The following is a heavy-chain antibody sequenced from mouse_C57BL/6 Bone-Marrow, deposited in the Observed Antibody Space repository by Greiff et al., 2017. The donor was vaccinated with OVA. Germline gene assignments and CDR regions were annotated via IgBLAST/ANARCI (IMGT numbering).Heavy chain of an antibody. J-gene: IGHJ2*01. Sequence: EVKLVESGGGLVKPGGSLKLSCAASGFTFSDYGMHWVRQAPEKGLVWVAYISSGSSTIYYADTVKGRFSISRDNAKNTLFLQMTSPGSEDTAMYYCARKDFDDWGQGTTLTVSS. V-gene: IGHV5-17*01. CDR1: GFTFSDYG. CDR2: ISSGSSTI. CDR3: ARKDFDD.